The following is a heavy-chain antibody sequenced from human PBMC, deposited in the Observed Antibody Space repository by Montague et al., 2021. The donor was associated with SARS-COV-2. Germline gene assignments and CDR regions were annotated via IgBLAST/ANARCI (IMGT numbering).Heavy chain of an antibody. J-gene: IGHJ4*02. Sequence: SETLSLTCTVSGGSISGSSYYWGWIRQPPGKGLEWIGSIYYSGSTYYNPSLKSRVTISVDTSKNQFSLKLSSVTAADTAVYYCARSWGQWLLWGYYFDCWGQGTLVTVSS. CDR3: ARSWGQWLLWGYYFDC. CDR1: GGSISGSSYY. D-gene: IGHD6-19*01. CDR2: IYYSGST. V-gene: IGHV4-39*01.